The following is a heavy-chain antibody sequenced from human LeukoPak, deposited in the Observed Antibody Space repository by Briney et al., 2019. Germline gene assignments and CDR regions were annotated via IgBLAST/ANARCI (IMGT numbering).Heavy chain of an antibody. CDR1: GYTFTSYG. J-gene: IGHJ4*02. D-gene: IGHD3-9*01. Sequence: GASVKVSCKASGYTFTSYGISWVRQAPGQGLEWMGWISAYNGNTNYAQKLQGRVTMTTDTSTSTAYMELRSLRSDDTAVYYCARRADVLRYFDWSNSPYYFDYWGQGTLVTVSS. V-gene: IGHV1-18*01. CDR2: ISAYNGNT. CDR3: ARRADVLRYFDWSNSPYYFDY.